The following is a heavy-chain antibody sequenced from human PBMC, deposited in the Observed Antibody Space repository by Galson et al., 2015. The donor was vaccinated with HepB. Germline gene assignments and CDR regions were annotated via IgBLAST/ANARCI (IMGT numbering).Heavy chain of an antibody. J-gene: IGHJ4*02. V-gene: IGHV3-33*08. Sequence: SLRLSCAASGFTFSSYGMHWVRQAPGKGLEWVAVIWYDGSNKYYADSVKGRFTISRDNSKNTLYLQINSLRAEDTAVYYCARERGDGNFWSATGYFDYWGQGTLVTVSS. CDR2: IWYDGSNK. D-gene: IGHD3-3*01. CDR1: GFTFSSYG. CDR3: ARERGDGNFWSATGYFDY.